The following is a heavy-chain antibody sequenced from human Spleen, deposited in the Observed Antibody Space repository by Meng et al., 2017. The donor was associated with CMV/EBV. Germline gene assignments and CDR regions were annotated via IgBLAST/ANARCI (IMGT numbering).Heavy chain of an antibody. V-gene: IGHV1-69*05. J-gene: IGHJ5*02. Sequence: SVKVSCKASGGTFNIYAITWVRQAPGQGLEWMGGIIPILGTTIYARELQGRVTISTDESTSTAYMELSSLRVEDTAVYYCAGDRAGWLDPWGQGTPVTVSS. CDR1: GGTFNIYA. CDR3: AGDRAGWLDP. CDR2: IIPILGTT.